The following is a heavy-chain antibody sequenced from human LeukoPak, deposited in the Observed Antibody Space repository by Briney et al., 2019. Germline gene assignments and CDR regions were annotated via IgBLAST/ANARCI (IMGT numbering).Heavy chain of an antibody. CDR2: ISGSGGST. CDR1: GFTFSTYS. J-gene: IGHJ4*02. Sequence: PGGSLRLFCAASGFTFSTYSMNWVRQAPGKGLEWVSAISGSGGSTYYADSVKGRFTVSRDNSKNTLFLQMNSLRAEDTAVYYCAKDGGLWVSAHWGDSWGRGTLVTVSS. CDR3: AKDGGLWVSAHWGDS. D-gene: IGHD7-27*01. V-gene: IGHV3-23*01.